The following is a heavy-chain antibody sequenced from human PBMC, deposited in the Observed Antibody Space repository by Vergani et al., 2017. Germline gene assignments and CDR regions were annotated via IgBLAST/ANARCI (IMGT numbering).Heavy chain of an antibody. Sequence: QVRLVESGGGVVQPGGSLRLSCVMSGLRFSSYGMHWVRQAPGKGLEWVAFIRDDGSNKYYGDSAKGRFTISRDNAKTTLYLQMNSLRDEDRGVYYCARISGGSAPYLHYWGQGTLVTVAS. J-gene: IGHJ1*01. D-gene: IGHD2-15*01. V-gene: IGHV3-30*02. CDR1: GLRFSSYG. CDR3: ARISGGSAPYLHY. CDR2: IRDDGSNK.